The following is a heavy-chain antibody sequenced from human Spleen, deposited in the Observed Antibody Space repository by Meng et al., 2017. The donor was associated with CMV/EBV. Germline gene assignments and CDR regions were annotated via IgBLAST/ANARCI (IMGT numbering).Heavy chain of an antibody. D-gene: IGHD3-22*01. V-gene: IGHV3-30*04. Sequence: GGSLRLSCAASGFTFNTYAMHWVRQAPGKGLEWVAVMSSDGINKYYADSVKGRFTISRDSSKNTVYMQINSLRAEDTAVYYCARSRGDYYDSSGYYLFDHWGQGALVTVSS. CDR3: ARSRGDYYDSSGYYLFDH. J-gene: IGHJ4*02. CDR1: GFTFNTYA. CDR2: MSSDGINK.